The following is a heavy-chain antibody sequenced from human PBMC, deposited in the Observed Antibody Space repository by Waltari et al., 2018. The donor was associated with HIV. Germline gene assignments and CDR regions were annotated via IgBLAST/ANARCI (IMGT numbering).Heavy chain of an antibody. J-gene: IGHJ5*02. V-gene: IGHV4-59*08. CDR2: IYYSGST. Sequence: QVQLQESGPGLVKPSETLSLTCTVSGGSISSYYWSWIRQPPGKGLEWIGYIYYSGSTNYTPSLKSRFTISVDTSKNQFSLKLTSVTAADTAVYYCARHPCSSTTCYKFDPWGQGTLVTVSS. CDR1: GGSISSYY. D-gene: IGHD2-2*02. CDR3: ARHPCSSTTCYKFDP.